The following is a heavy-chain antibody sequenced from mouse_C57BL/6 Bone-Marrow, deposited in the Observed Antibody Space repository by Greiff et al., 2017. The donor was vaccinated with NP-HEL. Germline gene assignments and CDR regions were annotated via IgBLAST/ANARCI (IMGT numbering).Heavy chain of an antibody. D-gene: IGHD1-1*01. J-gene: IGHJ4*01. V-gene: IGHV1-66*01. CDR2: IYPGSGNT. CDR3: ARKHGSSYEGAMDY. CDR1: GYSFTSYY. Sequence: QVQLKQSGPELVKPGASVKISCKASGYSFTSYYIHWVKQRPGQGLEWIGWIYPGSGNTKYNEKFKGKATLTADTSSSTAYMQLSSLTSEDSAVYYCARKHGSSYEGAMDYWGQGTAVTVSS.